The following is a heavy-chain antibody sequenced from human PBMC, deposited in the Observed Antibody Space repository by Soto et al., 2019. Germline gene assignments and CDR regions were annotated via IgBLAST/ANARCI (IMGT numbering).Heavy chain of an antibody. CDR1: GFTFSSYA. D-gene: IGHD2-15*01. V-gene: IGHV3-23*01. CDR3: AKDMGYCSGGSCPKGAFDI. J-gene: IGHJ3*02. CDR2: ISGSGGST. Sequence: PGGSLRLSCAASGFTFSSYAMSWVRQAPGKGLEWVSAISGSGGSTYYADSVKGRFTISRDNSKNTLYLQMNSLRAEDTAVYYCAKDMGYCSGGSCPKGAFDIWGQGTMVTVSS.